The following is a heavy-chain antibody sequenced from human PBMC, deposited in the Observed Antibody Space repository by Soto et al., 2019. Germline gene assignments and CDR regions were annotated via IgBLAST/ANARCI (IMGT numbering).Heavy chain of an antibody. CDR3: ARAGDFWSGYNYGGLYYYYGMDV. Sequence: VKVSCKASGYTFTSYYMHWVRQAPGQGLEWMGIINPSGGSTSYAQKFQGRVTMSRDTSTSTVYMELSSLRSEDTAVYYCARAGDFWSGYNYGGLYYYYGMDVWGQGTTVTVSS. CDR1: GYTFTSYY. CDR2: INPSGGST. V-gene: IGHV1-46*01. J-gene: IGHJ6*02. D-gene: IGHD3-3*01.